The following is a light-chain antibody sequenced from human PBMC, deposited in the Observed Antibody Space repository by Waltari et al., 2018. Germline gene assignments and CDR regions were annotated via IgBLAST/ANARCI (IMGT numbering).Light chain of an antibody. CDR1: HLGDQY. J-gene: IGLJ1*01. V-gene: IGLV3-1*01. CDR3: QAWDSSTGV. CDR2: QDS. Sequence: SYELTQPPSLSVSPGQTSSITSSGDHLGDQYFCWYQQKPGQSPELVIYQDSKRPSGIPERFSGSNSGNTATLTITGTQPMDEADYYCQAWDSSTGVFGTGTRVTVL.